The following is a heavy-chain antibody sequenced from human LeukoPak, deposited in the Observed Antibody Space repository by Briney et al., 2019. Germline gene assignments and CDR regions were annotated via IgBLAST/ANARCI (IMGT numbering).Heavy chain of an antibody. CDR2: IYYSGST. CDR1: GGFISSGGYH. D-gene: IGHD5-12*01. J-gene: IGHJ4*02. Sequence: TLSLTCTVSGGFISSGGYHWSWIRQHPGKGLEWIGYIYYSGSTYYNPSLKSRVTISVDTSKNQFSLKLSSVTAADTAVYYCARDRGPYSGYDSYYFDYWGQGTLVTVSS. V-gene: IGHV4-31*03. CDR3: ARDRGPYSGYDSYYFDY.